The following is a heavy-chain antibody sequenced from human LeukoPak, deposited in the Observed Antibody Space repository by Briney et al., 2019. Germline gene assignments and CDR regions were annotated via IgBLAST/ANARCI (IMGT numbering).Heavy chain of an antibody. D-gene: IGHD2-2*01. CDR2: ISYDGSNK. CDR1: GFTFSSYA. J-gene: IGHJ6*04. Sequence: GRSLRLSCAASGFTFSSYAMHWVRQAPGKGLEWVAVISYDGSNKYYADSVKGRFTISRDNSKNTLYLQMNSLRAEDTAVYYCAREVWDIVVVPAWKGIQGMDVWGKGTTVTVSS. V-gene: IGHV3-30*04. CDR3: AREVWDIVVVPAWKGIQGMDV.